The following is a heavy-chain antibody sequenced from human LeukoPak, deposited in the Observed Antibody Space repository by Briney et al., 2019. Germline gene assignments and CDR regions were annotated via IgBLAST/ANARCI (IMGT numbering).Heavy chain of an antibody. D-gene: IGHD3-16*01. J-gene: IGHJ4*02. CDR1: GGSISSYY. CDR2: IYYSGTT. Sequence: PSETLSLTCTVSGGSISSYYWSWIRQAPGKGLEWIGNIYYSGTTNYSPSLKSRVTISVDTSKNQFSLKLASVTAADTAVYYSARHGILGSITYPLDFWGQGTLVTVSS. V-gene: IGHV4-59*08. CDR3: ARHGILGSITYPLDF.